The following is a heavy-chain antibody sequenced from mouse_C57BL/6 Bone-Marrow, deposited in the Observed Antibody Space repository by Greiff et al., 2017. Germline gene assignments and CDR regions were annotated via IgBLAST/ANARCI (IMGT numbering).Heavy chain of an antibody. J-gene: IGHJ2*01. CDR1: GYTFTSYW. Sequence: LVRPGTSVKLSCKASGYTFTSYWMHWVKQRPGHGLEWIGVIDPSDSYTNYNQKFKGKATLTVDPSSSTAYMQLSSLTSEDSAVYYCARRQGQGYWGQGTTLTVSS. D-gene: IGHD3-2*01. CDR3: ARRQGQGY. V-gene: IGHV1-59*01. CDR2: IDPSDSYT.